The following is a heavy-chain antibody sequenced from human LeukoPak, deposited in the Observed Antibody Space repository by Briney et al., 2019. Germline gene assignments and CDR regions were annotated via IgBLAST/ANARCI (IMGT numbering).Heavy chain of an antibody. CDR3: ARPQKGSYRWLYFDY. Sequence: SQTLSLTCTVSGGSISSGGYYWGWIRQPPGKGLEWIGSIYDSGTTYYNPSLTSRVTISVDTSKNQFSLRLSSVTAADTAVYYCARPQKGSYRWLYFDYWGQGTLVTVSS. V-gene: IGHV4-39*01. J-gene: IGHJ4*02. CDR2: IYDSGTT. D-gene: IGHD1-26*01. CDR1: GGSISSGGYY.